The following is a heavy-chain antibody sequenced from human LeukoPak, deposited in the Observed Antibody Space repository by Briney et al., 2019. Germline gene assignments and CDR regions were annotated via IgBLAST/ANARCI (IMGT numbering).Heavy chain of an antibody. CDR3: ARAPYGASGSYFDY. Sequence: GGSLRLSCAASGFTFSSYGMHWVRQAPGKGLEWVAFIRYDGSNKYYADSVKGRFTISRDNSKNTLYLQMNSLRAEDTAVYYCARAPYGASGSYFDYWGQGTLVTVSS. CDR1: GFTFSSYG. CDR2: IRYDGSNK. D-gene: IGHD1-26*01. J-gene: IGHJ4*02. V-gene: IGHV3-30*02.